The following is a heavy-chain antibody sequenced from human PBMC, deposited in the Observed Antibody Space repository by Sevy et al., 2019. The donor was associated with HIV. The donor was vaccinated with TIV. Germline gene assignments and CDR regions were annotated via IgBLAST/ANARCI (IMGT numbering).Heavy chain of an antibody. D-gene: IGHD2-15*01. J-gene: IGHJ5*02. CDR3: ARGYCGGGSCTAFDP. CDR1: GFSISNNY. V-gene: IGHV3-53*01. Sequence: GGSLRLSCAASGFSISNNYTAWVRQAPGKGLEWVSVMYSGGSPYHADSVKGRFALSRDMSKNTVYLQMNSLRAEDTAVYYCARGYCGGGSCTAFDPWGQGTLVTVSS. CDR2: MYSGGSP.